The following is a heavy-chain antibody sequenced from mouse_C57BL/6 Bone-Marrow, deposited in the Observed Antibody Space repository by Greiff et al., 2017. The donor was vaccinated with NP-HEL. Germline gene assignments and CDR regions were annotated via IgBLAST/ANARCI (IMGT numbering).Heavy chain of an antibody. D-gene: IGHD1-1*01. V-gene: IGHV1-64*01. CDR2: ILPNSGST. CDR3: ARERNYYGSSHTDY. Sequence: QVQLQQSGAELVKPGASVKLSCKASGYTFTSYWMHWVKQRPGQGLEWIGMILPNSGSTNYNEKFKSKATLTVDKSSSTANMQLSSLTSEDSAVYYCARERNYYGSSHTDYWGQGTTLTVSS. CDR1: GYTFTSYW. J-gene: IGHJ2*01.